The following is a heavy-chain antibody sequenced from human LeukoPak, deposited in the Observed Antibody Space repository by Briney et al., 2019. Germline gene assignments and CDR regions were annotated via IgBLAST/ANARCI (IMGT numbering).Heavy chain of an antibody. CDR3: ARDSHYSGKSRGAFDI. CDR1: GFTFSSYR. D-gene: IGHD2-15*01. J-gene: IGHJ3*02. Sequence: GGSLRLSCAASGFTFSSYRMNWVRQASGKGLEWVSSISSSGVYIYYADSLKGRFTISRDNAKNSLYLQMNSLRAEDTAVYYCARDSHYSGKSRGAFDIWGQGTMVTVSS. V-gene: IGHV3-21*01. CDR2: ISSSGVYI.